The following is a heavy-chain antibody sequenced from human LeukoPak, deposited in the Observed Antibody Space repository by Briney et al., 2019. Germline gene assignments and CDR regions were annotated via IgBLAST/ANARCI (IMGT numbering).Heavy chain of an antibody. V-gene: IGHV3-7*01. Sequence: QPGGSLRLSCAASGSSISSYWMGWVRQAPGEGLEWVGNIKQDGSAKYYVDSVKGRFTISRDNAKNSLYLQMNSLRAEDTAFYHCARDYSASGGYDSWGQGTLVTVSS. D-gene: IGHD1-26*01. J-gene: IGHJ5*01. CDR2: IKQDGSAK. CDR3: ARDYSASGGYDS. CDR1: GSSISSYW.